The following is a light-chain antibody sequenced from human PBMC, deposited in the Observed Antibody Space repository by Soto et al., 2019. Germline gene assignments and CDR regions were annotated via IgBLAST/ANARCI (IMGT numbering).Light chain of an antibody. CDR2: EGS. CDR3: CSYSGSSTLV. Sequence: QSALTQPASVSGSPGQSITISCTGTRSDVGNYKFVSWYQQHPGKAPKLMIYEGSKRPSGVSNRFSGSKSGNTASLTISGLQAEYEADYYCCSYSGSSTLVFGGGTMLTVL. J-gene: IGLJ2*01. CDR1: RSDVGNYKF. V-gene: IGLV2-23*01.